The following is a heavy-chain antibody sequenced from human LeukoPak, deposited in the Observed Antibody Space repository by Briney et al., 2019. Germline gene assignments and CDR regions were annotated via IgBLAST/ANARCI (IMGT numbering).Heavy chain of an antibody. V-gene: IGHV3-23*01. CDR2: ITGSGDST. Sequence: GGSLRLSCAASGFTFSSYAMNWVRQAPGEGLEWVSAITGSGDSTYYADSVKGRFTISRDNSKYTLYLQMNSLRAEDTAVYYCAKAPYSGGWRDFDSWGQGTLVTVSS. J-gene: IGHJ4*02. CDR3: AKAPYSGGWRDFDS. D-gene: IGHD6-19*01. CDR1: GFTFSSYA.